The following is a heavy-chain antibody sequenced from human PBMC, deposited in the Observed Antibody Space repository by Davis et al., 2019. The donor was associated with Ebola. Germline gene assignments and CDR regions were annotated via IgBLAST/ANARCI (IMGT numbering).Heavy chain of an antibody. D-gene: IGHD5-12*01. Sequence: GESLKISCAASGFTFSSYGMHWVRQAPGKGLEWVAFIRYDGSNKYYADSVKGRFTISRDNSKNTLYLQMNSLRAEDTAVYYCAKDRYGYSGYEGGYWGQGTLVTVSS. J-gene: IGHJ4*02. CDR2: IRYDGSNK. CDR3: AKDRYGYSGYEGGY. CDR1: GFTFSSYG. V-gene: IGHV3-30*02.